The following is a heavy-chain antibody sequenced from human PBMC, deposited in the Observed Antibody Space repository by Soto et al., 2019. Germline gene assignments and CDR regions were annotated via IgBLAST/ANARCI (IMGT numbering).Heavy chain of an antibody. CDR3: ARWSGSYYFDY. Sequence: SETLSLTCIVTGGSISGYYWSWIRQPPGKGLEWIGYIYHTGSTNYNPSLKSRVTMSVDTSKNQFSLKLTSVTAADTAVYYCARWSGSYYFDYWGQGTLVTVSS. CDR2: IYHTGST. V-gene: IGHV4-59*01. CDR1: GGSISGYY. D-gene: IGHD1-26*01. J-gene: IGHJ4*02.